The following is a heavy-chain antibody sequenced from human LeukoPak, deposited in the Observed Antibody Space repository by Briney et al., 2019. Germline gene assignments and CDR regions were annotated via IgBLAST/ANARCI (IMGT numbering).Heavy chain of an antibody. Sequence: PSETLSLTCTVSGGSVSSGSYYWSWIRQPPGKGLEWIGYIYFSGSTNYNPSLKSRDTISVDTSKNQFSLKLSSVTAADTAVYYCARLTYYDFWSGYSNWFDPWGQGTLVTVSS. D-gene: IGHD3-3*01. CDR1: GGSVSSGSYY. CDR2: IYFSGST. V-gene: IGHV4-61*01. CDR3: ARLTYYDFWSGYSNWFDP. J-gene: IGHJ5*02.